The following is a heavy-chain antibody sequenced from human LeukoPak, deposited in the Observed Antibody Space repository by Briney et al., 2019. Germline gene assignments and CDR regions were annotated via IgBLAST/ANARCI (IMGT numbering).Heavy chain of an antibody. Sequence: PGGSLRLSCAASGFTFSSYWMHWVRQAPGKGLVWVSRINSDGSSTSYADSVKGRFTISRDNAKNTLYLQMNSLRAEDTAVYYCARGPVGGVSYNYYHGMDVWGPGTTVTVSS. V-gene: IGHV3-74*01. CDR1: GFTFSSYW. D-gene: IGHD3-16*01. CDR2: INSDGSST. CDR3: ARGPVGGVSYNYYHGMDV. J-gene: IGHJ6*02.